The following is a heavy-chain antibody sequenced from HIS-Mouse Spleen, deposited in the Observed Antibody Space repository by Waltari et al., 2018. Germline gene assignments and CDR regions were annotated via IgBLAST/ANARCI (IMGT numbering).Heavy chain of an antibody. Sequence: QVQLQESGPGLVKPSETLALTCTVPGCSISSSYRSWIRQPPGKGLEWIGYYSGSTNYNPSLKSRVTISVDTSKNQFSLKLSSVTAADTAVYYCARASRDLLLPRYFDLWGRGTLVTVSS. V-gene: IGHV4-59*01. CDR2: YYSGST. J-gene: IGHJ2*01. CDR1: GCSISSSY. CDR3: ARASRDLLLPRYFDL.